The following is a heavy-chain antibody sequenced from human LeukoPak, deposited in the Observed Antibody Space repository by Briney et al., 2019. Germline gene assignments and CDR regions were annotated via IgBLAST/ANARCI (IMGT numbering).Heavy chain of an antibody. V-gene: IGHV3-66*01. CDR1: GFTVSSNY. J-gene: IGHJ4*02. CDR2: IYSGGST. Sequence: GGSLRLSCAASGFTVSSNYMSWVRQAPGKGLEWVSVIYSGGSTYYADSVKGRFTISRDNSKNTLYLQMNTLRAEDTAVYYCAREMWDSYGYVDYWGQGTLVTVSS. D-gene: IGHD5-18*01. CDR3: AREMWDSYGYVDY.